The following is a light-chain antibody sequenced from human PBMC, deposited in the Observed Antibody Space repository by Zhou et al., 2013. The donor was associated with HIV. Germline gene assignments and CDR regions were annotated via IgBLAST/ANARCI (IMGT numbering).Light chain of an antibody. V-gene: IGKV1-NL1*01. CDR3: HHYDSAPRFP. CDR1: QDISNS. J-gene: IGKJ3*01. Sequence: DIQMTQSPSSVSASVGDRVTITCRASQDISNSLAWYQQKPGKAPRLLVYSASRLQSGVPSRFRGSRSGTDYTLTISSLQPEDFATYYCHHYDSAPRFPFGPGTKVDF. CDR2: SAS.